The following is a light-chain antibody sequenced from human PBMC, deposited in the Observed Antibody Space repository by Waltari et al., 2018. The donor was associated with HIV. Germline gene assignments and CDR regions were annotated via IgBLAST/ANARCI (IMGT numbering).Light chain of an antibody. CDR2: NTN. J-gene: IGLJ2*01. V-gene: IGLV1-44*01. CDR1: NSNIGSNS. CDR3: AAWDDSLNAHVL. Sequence: HSVLTQPPSASGTPGQRVTISCSGSNSNIGSNSENWYQQHPGTAPKLLIYNTNRRPSGVSDRFSGSKSGTSASLAISGLQSEDEADYYCAAWDDSLNAHVLFGGGTKLTVL.